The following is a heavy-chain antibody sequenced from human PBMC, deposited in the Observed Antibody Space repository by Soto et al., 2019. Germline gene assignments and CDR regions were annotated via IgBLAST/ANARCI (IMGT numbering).Heavy chain of an antibody. CDR2: IRSKAYGGTT. CDR1: GFTFGDYA. Sequence: PGGSLRLSCTASGFTFGDYAMSWFRQAPGKGLEWVGFIRSKAYGGTTEYAASVKGRFTISRDDSKSIAYLQMNSLKTEDTAVYYCTTHCSGGSCYDLRYDYWGQGTLVTVSS. CDR3: TTHCSGGSCYDLRYDY. V-gene: IGHV3-49*03. D-gene: IGHD2-15*01. J-gene: IGHJ4*02.